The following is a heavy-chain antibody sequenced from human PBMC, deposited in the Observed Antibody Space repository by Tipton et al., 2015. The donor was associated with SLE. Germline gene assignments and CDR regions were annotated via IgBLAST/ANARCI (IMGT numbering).Heavy chain of an antibody. CDR3: ARESYCGGHCYRTFDI. V-gene: IGHV4-39*02. Sequence: TLSLTCTVSGGSIRSSSHYWGWIRQPPGKGLEWIGSIYYSGSTYYNPSLTSRVIISVDTSKNQFSLKLSSVTAADTAVYYCARESYCGGHCYRTFDIWGQGIMVTVSS. J-gene: IGHJ3*02. CDR2: IYYSGST. CDR1: GGSIRSSSHY. D-gene: IGHD2-21*02.